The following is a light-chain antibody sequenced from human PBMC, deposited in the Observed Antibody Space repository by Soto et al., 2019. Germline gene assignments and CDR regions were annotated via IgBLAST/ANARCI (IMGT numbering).Light chain of an antibody. CDR1: SSDVGGYNY. CDR2: EVS. Sequence: QSVLTQPPSASGSPGQSVTISCTGTSSDVGGYNYVSWYQHHPGKAPKLMIYEVSNRPSGVPDRFFGYKSGNTASLTVSGLQAEDEADYYCSSFVANNIWGFGPVSKV. V-gene: IGLV2-8*01. J-gene: IGLJ1*01. CDR3: SSFVANNIWG.